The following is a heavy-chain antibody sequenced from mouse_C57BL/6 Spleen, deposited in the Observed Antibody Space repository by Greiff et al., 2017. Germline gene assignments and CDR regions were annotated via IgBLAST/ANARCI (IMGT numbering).Heavy chain of an antibody. CDR1: GYTFTDYE. D-gene: IGHD1-1*01. J-gene: IGHJ4*01. CDR2: IDPETGGT. CDR3: TRFGTPAMDY. V-gene: IGHV1-15*01. Sequence: VQLQQSGAELVRPGASVTLSCKASGYTFTDYEMRWVKQTPVHGLEWIGAIDPETGGTAYNQKFKGKAILTADKSSSTAYMELRSLTSEDSAVYYCTRFGTPAMDYWGQGTSVTVSS.